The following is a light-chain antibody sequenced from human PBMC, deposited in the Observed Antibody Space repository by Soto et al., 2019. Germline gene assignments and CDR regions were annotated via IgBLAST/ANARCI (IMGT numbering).Light chain of an antibody. J-gene: IGKJ4*01. V-gene: IGKV2-28*01. CDR2: LGS. CDR3: AQGLATPFT. CDR1: RSLLHSNGYYY. Sequence: DIVMTQSPLSLPVTPGEPASISCMSSRSLLHSNGYYYLDWYLQKPGQSPQLLIYLGSNRASGVPDRSSGSGSGTDFTLTISRVEAEDVGVYFCAQGLATPFTFGGGTKVDIK.